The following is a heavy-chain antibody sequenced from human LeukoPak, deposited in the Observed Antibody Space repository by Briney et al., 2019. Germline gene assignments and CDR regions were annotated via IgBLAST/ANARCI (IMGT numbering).Heavy chain of an antibody. D-gene: IGHD6-19*01. CDR1: GFTFSSYA. CDR2: ISFDGRYK. V-gene: IGHV3-30*04. CDR3: AKAGSGWYTFDY. Sequence: QPGRSLRLSCAASGFTFSSYALYWVRQAPGKGLDWVAFISFDGRYKYYADSVKGRFTVSRDNSKNTLYLQMNSLRAEDTAVYYCAKAGSGWYTFDYWGQGTLVTASS. J-gene: IGHJ4*02.